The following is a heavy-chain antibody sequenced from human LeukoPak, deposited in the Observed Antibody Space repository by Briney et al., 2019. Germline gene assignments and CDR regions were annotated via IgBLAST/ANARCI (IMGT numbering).Heavy chain of an antibody. V-gene: IGHV3-15*01. J-gene: IGHJ4*02. CDR1: GFTFSNAW. Sequence: GGSLRLSCAASGFTFSNAWMSWVRQAPGKGLEWVGRIKSKTDGGTTDYAAPVKGRLTISRDDSKNTLYLQMNSLKTEDTAVYYCTTALGIAAAGSAFDYWGQGTLVTVSS. D-gene: IGHD6-13*01. CDR2: IKSKTDGGTT. CDR3: TTALGIAAAGSAFDY.